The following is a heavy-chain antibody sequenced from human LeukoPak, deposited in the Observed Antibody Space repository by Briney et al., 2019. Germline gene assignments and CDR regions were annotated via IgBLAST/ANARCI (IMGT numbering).Heavy chain of an antibody. Sequence: PGGSLRLSCAASGFTVSGNYISWVRQAPGKGLEWVSVIYSGGATYYADSVKGRFTISRDNSKNTLYLQMNSLRAEDTAVYYCARDIGSSWYDAFDIWGQGTMVTVSS. CDR3: ARDIGSSWYDAFDI. D-gene: IGHD6-13*01. V-gene: IGHV3-66*01. CDR1: GFTVSGNY. J-gene: IGHJ3*02. CDR2: IYSGGAT.